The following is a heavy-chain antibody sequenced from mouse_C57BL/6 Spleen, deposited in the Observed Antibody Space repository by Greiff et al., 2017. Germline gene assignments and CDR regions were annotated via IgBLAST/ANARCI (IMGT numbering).Heavy chain of an antibody. V-gene: IGHV1-64*01. CDR3: ARRYCASYALDY. D-gene: IGHD2-14*01. Sequence: QVQLQQPGAELVKPGASVKLSCKASGYTFTSYWMHWVKQRPGQGLEWIGMIHPNSGSTNYNEKFKSKATLTVDKSSSTAYMHHSSLTSEDSAVYNCARRYCASYALDYWGQGTSGTVSS. CDR1: GYTFTSYW. CDR2: IHPNSGST. J-gene: IGHJ4*01.